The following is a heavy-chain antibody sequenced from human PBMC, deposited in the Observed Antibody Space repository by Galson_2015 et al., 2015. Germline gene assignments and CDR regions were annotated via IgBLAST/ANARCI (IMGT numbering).Heavy chain of an antibody. CDR2: ISFDGSNK. CDR3: AKDGSTYGPIYYFDY. Sequence: SLRLSCAASAFTFSSYGMHWVRQAPAKGLEWVALISFDGSNKYYADSVKGRFTISRDNSKNTLYLQMNSLRAEDTAVYYCAKDGSTYGPIYYFDYWGQGTLVTVSS. V-gene: IGHV3-30*18. D-gene: IGHD5-18*01. CDR1: AFTFSSYG. J-gene: IGHJ4*02.